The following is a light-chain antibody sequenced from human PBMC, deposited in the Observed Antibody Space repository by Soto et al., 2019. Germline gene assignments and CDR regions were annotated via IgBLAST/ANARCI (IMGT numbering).Light chain of an antibody. CDR3: QQYNSSSST. V-gene: IGKV1-5*03. CDR1: QGISRW. Sequence: DIQMTQSPSTLSPSVGDRVTITCRASQGISRWLAWYQQKPGKAPKLLIYKASSLESGGPSRFSGSGSGTDFTLTISSLQPDAFATYYCQQYNSSSSTFGQGTKLEIK. J-gene: IGKJ2*01. CDR2: KAS.